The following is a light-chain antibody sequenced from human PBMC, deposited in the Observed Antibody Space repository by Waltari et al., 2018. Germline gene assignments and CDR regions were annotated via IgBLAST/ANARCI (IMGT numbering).Light chain of an antibody. V-gene: IGKV3-20*01. J-gene: IGKJ1*01. CDR2: DAS. CDR3: QHYVRLPAT. Sequence: EIVLTQTPGTLSLYAGERATLSCRASQSVGRFLAWYQQKPGQAPRLLIYDASSRATGIPDRFSGSGSGTDFSLTISRLEPEDFAVYYCQHYVRLPATFGQGTKVEIK. CDR1: QSVGRF.